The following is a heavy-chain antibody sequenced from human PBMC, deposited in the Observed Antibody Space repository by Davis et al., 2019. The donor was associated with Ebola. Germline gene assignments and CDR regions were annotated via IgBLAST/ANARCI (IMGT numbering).Heavy chain of an antibody. D-gene: IGHD3-10*01. J-gene: IGHJ4*02. CDR3: ARWTGTEADF. V-gene: IGHV1-18*01. CDR1: DYFFTTYG. Sequence: ASVKVSCKASDYFFTTYGITWVRRAPGQGLEWMGWINAYNGNTNYAQSFQGRVTMTTDTSTTTTYMELRSLRSDDTAVYFCARWTGTEADFWGQGTLVTVSS. CDR2: INAYNGNT.